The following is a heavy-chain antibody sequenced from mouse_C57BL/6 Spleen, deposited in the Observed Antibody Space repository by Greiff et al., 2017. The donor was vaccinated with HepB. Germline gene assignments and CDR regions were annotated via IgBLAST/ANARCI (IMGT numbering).Heavy chain of an antibody. J-gene: IGHJ4*01. CDR2: ISNGGGST. CDR1: GFTFSDYY. Sequence: EVQLVESGGGLVQPGGSLKLSCAASGFTFSDYYMYWVRQTPEKRLEWVAYISNGGGSTYYPDTVKGRFTISRDNAKNTLYLQMSRLKSEDTAMYYCARHAGNYNYAMDYWGQGTSVTVSS. D-gene: IGHD2-1*01. V-gene: IGHV5-12*01. CDR3: ARHAGNYNYAMDY.